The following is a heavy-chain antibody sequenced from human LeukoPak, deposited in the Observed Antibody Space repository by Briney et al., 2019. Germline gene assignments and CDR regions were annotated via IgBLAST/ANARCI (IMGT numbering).Heavy chain of an antibody. J-gene: IGHJ5*02. Sequence: GGSLRLSCAASGFTFSSYAMSWVHQAPGKGLEWVSAISGSGGSTYYADSVKGRFTISRDNSKNTLYLQMNSLRAEDTAVYYCAKDLGSYDSSGYYYLGIVNWFDPWGQGPLVTVSS. CDR1: GFTFSSYA. CDR3: AKDLGSYDSSGYYYLGIVNWFDP. D-gene: IGHD3-22*01. V-gene: IGHV3-23*01. CDR2: ISGSGGST.